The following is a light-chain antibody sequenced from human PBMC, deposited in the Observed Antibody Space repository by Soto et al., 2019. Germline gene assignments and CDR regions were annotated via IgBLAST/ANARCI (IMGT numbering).Light chain of an antibody. Sequence: DIVMTQSPDSLAVSLGERATINCKSSQSVLYSSNNKNYLAWYQQKPGQPPKLLIYWASTRESGVPDRFSGGGSGTDFTLTISSLQDEDVALYYSQQYYRTPPTFGQGTKVEIK. J-gene: IGKJ1*01. V-gene: IGKV4-1*01. CDR1: QSVLYSSNNKNY. CDR3: QQYYRTPPT. CDR2: WAS.